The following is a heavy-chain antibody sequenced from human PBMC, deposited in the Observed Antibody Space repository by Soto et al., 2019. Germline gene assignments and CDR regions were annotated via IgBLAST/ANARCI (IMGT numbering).Heavy chain of an antibody. Sequence: GGSLRLSCAASGFTFIDYYMSWIRQAPGKGLEWVSYISSSGSYTKYADSVKGRFTISRDNSKNSLYLQMNSLRAEDTAVYYCVKCDGSASYCFYFGSWGQGTLVTVSS. D-gene: IGHD3-10*01. J-gene: IGHJ4*02. CDR2: ISSSGSYT. CDR3: VKCDGSASYCFYFGS. CDR1: GFTFIDYY. V-gene: IGHV3-11*06.